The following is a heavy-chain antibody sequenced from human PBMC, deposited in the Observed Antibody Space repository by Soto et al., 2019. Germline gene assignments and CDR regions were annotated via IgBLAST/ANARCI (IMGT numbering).Heavy chain of an antibody. V-gene: IGHV4-39*01. J-gene: IGHJ3*02. Sequence: SETLSLTCTVSGGSISSSSYYWGWIRQPPGKGLEWIGSIYYSGSTYYNPSLKSRVTISVDTSKNQFSLKLSSVTAADTAVYYCARQITIFGVVIIRVGAFDIWGQGTMVTVSS. CDR2: IYYSGST. CDR3: ARQITIFGVVIIRVGAFDI. CDR1: GGSISSSSYY. D-gene: IGHD3-3*01.